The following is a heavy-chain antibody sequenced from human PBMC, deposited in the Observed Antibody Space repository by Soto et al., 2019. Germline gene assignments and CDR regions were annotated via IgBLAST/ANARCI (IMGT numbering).Heavy chain of an antibody. CDR2: ISWNSGSI. CDR1: GFTFDDYA. Sequence: EVQLVESGGGLVQPGRSLRLSCAASGFTFDDYAMHWVRQAPGKGLEWVSGISWNSGSIGYADSVMGRFTISRDNAKNSLYLQMNSLRAEDTALYYCALAPQFCSGGSCFALGYWGQGTLVTVSS. V-gene: IGHV3-9*01. CDR3: ALAPQFCSGGSCFALGY. D-gene: IGHD2-15*01. J-gene: IGHJ4*02.